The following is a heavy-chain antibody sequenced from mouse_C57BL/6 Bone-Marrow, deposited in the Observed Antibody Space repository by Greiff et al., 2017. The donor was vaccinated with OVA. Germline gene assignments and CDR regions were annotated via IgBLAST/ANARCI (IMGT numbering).Heavy chain of an antibody. V-gene: IGHV5-4*03. CDR2: ISDGGSYT. Sequence: EVMLVESGGGLVKPGGSLKLSCAASGFTFSSYAMSWVRQTPEKRLEWVATISDGGSYTYYPDNVKGRFTISRDNAKNNLYLQMSHLKSEDTAMYYCERVQSAYWGQGTLVTVSA. J-gene: IGHJ3*01. CDR3: ERVQSAY. CDR1: GFTFSSYA.